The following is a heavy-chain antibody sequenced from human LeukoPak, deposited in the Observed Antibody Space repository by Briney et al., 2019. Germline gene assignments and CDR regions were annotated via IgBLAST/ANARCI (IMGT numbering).Heavy chain of an antibody. D-gene: IGHD3-22*01. V-gene: IGHV3-21*01. CDR1: GFTFSSYS. Sequence: GGSLRLSCTASGFTFSSYSMNWVRQARGKGLEWVSSISSSSSYIYYADSVKGRFTISRDNAKNSLYLQMNSLRAEDTAVYYCARDHASYYYDSSVDYWGQGTLVTVSS. J-gene: IGHJ4*02. CDR2: ISSSSSYI. CDR3: ARDHASYYYDSSVDY.